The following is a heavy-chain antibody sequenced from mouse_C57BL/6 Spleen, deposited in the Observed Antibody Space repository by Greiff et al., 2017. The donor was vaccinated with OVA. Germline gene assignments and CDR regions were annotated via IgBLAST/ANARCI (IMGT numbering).Heavy chain of an antibody. CDR1: GYTFTSYW. D-gene: IGHD1-1*01. CDR3: ARGSSSYEFAY. J-gene: IGHJ3*01. V-gene: IGHV1-55*01. CDR2: IYAGSGNT. Sequence: VKLQQPGAELVKPGASVKMSCKASGYTFTSYWITWVKQRPGQGLEWIGDIYAGSGNTYYNEKFKSKATLTVDTSSSTAYMQLSSLTSEDSAVYYCARGSSSYEFAYWGQGTLVTVSA.